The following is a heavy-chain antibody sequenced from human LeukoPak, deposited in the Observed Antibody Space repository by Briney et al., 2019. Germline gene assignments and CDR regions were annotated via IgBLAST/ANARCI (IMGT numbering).Heavy chain of an antibody. CDR3: ARDISVSNPQYYFDY. CDR2: IYYSGST. J-gene: IGHJ4*02. CDR1: GGSISSYY. V-gene: IGHV4-59*01. Sequence: SETLCLTCTVSGGSISSYYWSWIRQPPGKGLEWIGYIYYSGSTNYNPSLKSRVTISVDTSKNQFSLKLSSVTAADTAVYYCARDISVSNPQYYFDYWGQGTLVTDSS. D-gene: IGHD3-3*02.